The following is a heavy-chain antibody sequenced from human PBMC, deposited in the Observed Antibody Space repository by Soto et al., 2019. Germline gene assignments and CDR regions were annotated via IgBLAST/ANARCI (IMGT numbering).Heavy chain of an antibody. Sequence: PXETLSLTCTVSGGSISSYYWSWIRQPPGKGLEWIGYIYYSGSTNYNPSLKSRVTISVDASKNQFSLKLSSVTAADTAVYYCARVYYGSGKGFDHWGQGTLVTVSS. D-gene: IGHD3-10*01. CDR2: IYYSGST. CDR3: ARVYYGSGKGFDH. V-gene: IGHV4-59*01. CDR1: GGSISSYY. J-gene: IGHJ5*02.